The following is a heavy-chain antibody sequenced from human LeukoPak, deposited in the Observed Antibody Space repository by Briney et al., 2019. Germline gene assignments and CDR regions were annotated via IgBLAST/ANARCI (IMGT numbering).Heavy chain of an antibody. CDR3: ARGAYYYYYMDV. J-gene: IGHJ6*03. Sequence: PSETLSLTCTVSGGSISNYYWSWIRQPPGKGLEWIGYIYYSGSTNYNPSLKSRVTISLDTSKNHFSLNLSSVTAADTAVYYCARGAYYYYYMDVWGKGTTVTVSS. CDR1: GGSISNYY. CDR2: IYYSGST. V-gene: IGHV4-59*01.